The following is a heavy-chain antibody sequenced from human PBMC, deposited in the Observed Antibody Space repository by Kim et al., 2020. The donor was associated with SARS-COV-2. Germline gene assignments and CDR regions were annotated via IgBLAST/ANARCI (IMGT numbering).Heavy chain of an antibody. Sequence: SETLSLTCTVSGGSFSSSTYYWGWIRQPPGKGLEWIASISYSGSTHYNPSLKSRVTISEDTSKSQFSLKLSSVTAADTAVYYCARCHRFYGMDVWGQGTTVTVSS. CDR1: GGSFSSSTYY. CDR3: ARCHRFYGMDV. V-gene: IGHV4-39*01. CDR2: ISYSGST. J-gene: IGHJ6*02.